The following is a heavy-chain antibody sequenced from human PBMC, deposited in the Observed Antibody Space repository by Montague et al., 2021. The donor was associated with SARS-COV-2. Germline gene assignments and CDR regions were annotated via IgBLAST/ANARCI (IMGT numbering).Heavy chain of an antibody. J-gene: IGHJ4*02. Sequence: CAISGDSVSSNSAAWNWIRQSPSRGLEWLGRTYYRSKWYNDYALSVKSRITINPDTSKNQFSLQLNSVTAADTAVYYCARVIRRTWIQLWVRSGFDYWGQGTLVTVSS. CDR3: ARVIRRTWIQLWVRSGFDY. CDR2: TYYRSKWYN. D-gene: IGHD5-18*01. V-gene: IGHV6-1*01. CDR1: GDSVSSNSAA.